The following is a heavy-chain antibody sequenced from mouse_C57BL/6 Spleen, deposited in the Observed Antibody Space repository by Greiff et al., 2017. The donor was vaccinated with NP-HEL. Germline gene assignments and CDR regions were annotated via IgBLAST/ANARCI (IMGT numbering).Heavy chain of an antibody. J-gene: IGHJ4*01. Sequence: QVQLQQPGAELVMPGASVKLSCKASGYTFTSYWMHWVKQRPGQGLEWIGEIDPSDSYTNYNQKFKGKSTLTVDKSSSTAYMQLSSLTSEDSAVYYCASYTTVVATNAMDYWGQGTSVTVSS. CDR1: GYTFTSYW. D-gene: IGHD1-1*01. V-gene: IGHV1-69*01. CDR3: ASYTTVVATNAMDY. CDR2: IDPSDSYT.